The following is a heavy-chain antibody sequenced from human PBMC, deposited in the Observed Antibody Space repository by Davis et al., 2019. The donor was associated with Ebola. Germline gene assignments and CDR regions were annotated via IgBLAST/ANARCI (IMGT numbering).Heavy chain of an antibody. CDR2: INPYNGNT. J-gene: IGHJ6*02. V-gene: IGHV1-18*04. CDR3: ARLWGYYGMDV. D-gene: IGHD3-10*01. Sequence: GESLKISCKASGYTFTSYYMHWVRRAPGQGLEWMGRINPYNGNTNYAQKLQGRVTMTTDTSTSTAYMELRSLRSDDTAVYYCARLWGYYGMDVWGQGTTVTVSS. CDR1: GYTFTSYY.